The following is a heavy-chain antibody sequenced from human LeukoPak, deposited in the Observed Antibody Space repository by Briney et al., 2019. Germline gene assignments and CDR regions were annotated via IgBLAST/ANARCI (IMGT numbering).Heavy chain of an antibody. CDR2: IYTSGST. J-gene: IGHJ4*02. D-gene: IGHD2-15*01. V-gene: IGHV4-61*02. CDR3: ARGSLAPYYFDY. Sequence: SETLSLTCTVSGGAISSGNYYWSWIRLPAGKGLEWIGRIYTSGSTNYNPSLKSRITISVDTSKDQFSLKLSSVTAADTAVYYCARGSLAPYYFDYWGQGTLVTVSS. CDR1: GGAISSGNYY.